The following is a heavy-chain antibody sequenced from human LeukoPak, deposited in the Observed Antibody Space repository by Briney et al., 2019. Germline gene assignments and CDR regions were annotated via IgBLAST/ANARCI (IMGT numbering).Heavy chain of an antibody. V-gene: IGHV4-39*07. CDR1: GGSITSSSYH. CDR2: IYYTGTT. CDR3: ARELGVTVPDNWNDIWFDP. D-gene: IGHD1-1*01. J-gene: IGHJ5*02. Sequence: PSETLSLTCTVSGGSITSSSYHWGWLRQPPGTGLEWIGSIYYTGTTYYNPSLKSRVSIFVDTSKNQFSLQLNSVTPEDTAVYYCARELGVTVPDNWNDIWFDPWGQGTLVTVSS.